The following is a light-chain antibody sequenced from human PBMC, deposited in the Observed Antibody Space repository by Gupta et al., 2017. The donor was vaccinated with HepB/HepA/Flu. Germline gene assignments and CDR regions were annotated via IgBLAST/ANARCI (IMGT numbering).Light chain of an antibody. CDR1: SNDVGFYNL. Sequence: QSALTQPASVSGSPGQSITISCTGTSNDVGFYNLVSWYQQHPGEAPKVLIYDVSKRPSGVSGRFSGSKSGNTASLTISGLQAEDEADYYCCSYADVTTLFGGGTKLTVL. CDR2: DVS. CDR3: CSYADVTTL. V-gene: IGLV2-23*02. J-gene: IGLJ2*01.